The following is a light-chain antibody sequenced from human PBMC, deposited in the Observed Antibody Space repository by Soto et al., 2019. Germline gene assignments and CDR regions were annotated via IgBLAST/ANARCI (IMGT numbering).Light chain of an antibody. CDR3: QQYGSPTWT. V-gene: IGKV3-20*01. CDR1: QSVSSSY. CDR2: GAS. Sequence: EIVLTQSPCTLSLSPGERATLSCRASQSVSSSYLAWYQQKPGQAPRLLIYGASSRATGIPDRFSGSGSGTDFTLTISRLEPEDFAVYYCQQYGSPTWTFGQGTKVDI. J-gene: IGKJ1*01.